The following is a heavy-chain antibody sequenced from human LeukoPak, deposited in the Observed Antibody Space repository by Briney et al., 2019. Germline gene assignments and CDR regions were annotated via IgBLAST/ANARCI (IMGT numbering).Heavy chain of an antibody. Sequence: GGSLRLSCAASGFTFDDYAMHWVRQAPGKGLERVSGISWNSGSIGYADSVKGRFTISRDNAKNSLYLQMNSLRAEDTALYYCAKGVLEMPYGGYLLHWGQGTLVTVSS. CDR3: AKGVLEMPYGGYLLH. J-gene: IGHJ4*02. CDR2: ISWNSGSI. CDR1: GFTFDDYA. D-gene: IGHD2/OR15-2a*01. V-gene: IGHV3-9*01.